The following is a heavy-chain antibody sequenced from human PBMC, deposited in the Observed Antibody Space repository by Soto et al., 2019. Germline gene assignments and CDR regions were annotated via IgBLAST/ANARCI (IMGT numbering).Heavy chain of an antibody. D-gene: IGHD1-26*01. CDR2: ISGQIAKT. J-gene: IGHJ4*02. CDR3: ARGPPSGSFSLTPRF. CDR1: GYSFHNYG. V-gene: IGHV1-18*04. Sequence: QVQLVQSGPEVRKPGASVKVSCTASGYSFHNYGIIWVRQAPGQGLEWMGWISGQIAKTNSAQKFQGRVSMTTDTSTNTAYMELSSLRSDDTAIYYCARGPPSGSFSLTPRFWGQGSVVTVSS.